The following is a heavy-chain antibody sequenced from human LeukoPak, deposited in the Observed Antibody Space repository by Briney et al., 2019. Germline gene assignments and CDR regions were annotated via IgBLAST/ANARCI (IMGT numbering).Heavy chain of an antibody. J-gene: IGHJ5*02. D-gene: IGHD3-22*01. Sequence: GGSLRLSCAASGFTFSNAWMSWVRQAPGKGLEWVGRIKSKTDGGTTDYAAPVKGRFTISRDDSKNTLYLQMNSLKTEDTAVYYCTTESPVVVITTNWFDPWGQGTLVTVSS. CDR1: GFTFSNAW. CDR2: IKSKTDGGTT. CDR3: TTESPVVVITTNWFDP. V-gene: IGHV3-15*01.